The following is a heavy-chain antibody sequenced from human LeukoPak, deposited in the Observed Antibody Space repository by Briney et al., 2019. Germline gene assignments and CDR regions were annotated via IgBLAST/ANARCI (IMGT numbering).Heavy chain of an antibody. CDR3: ARPTPPAIAAAGILH. CDR2: INHSGST. D-gene: IGHD6-13*01. CDR1: VGSFSGYY. J-gene: IGHJ1*01. Sequence: SETLSLTCAVYVGSFSGYYWSWIRQPPGKGLEWIGEINHSGSTNYNPSLKSRVTISVDTSKNQFSLKLSSVTAADTAVYYCARPTPPAIAAAGILHWGQDTLVTVSS. V-gene: IGHV4-34*01.